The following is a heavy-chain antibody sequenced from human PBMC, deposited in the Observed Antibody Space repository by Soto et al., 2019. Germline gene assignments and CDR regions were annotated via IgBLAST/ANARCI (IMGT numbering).Heavy chain of an antibody. CDR3: ARDQVGYYDSSGYPMDY. V-gene: IGHV1-69*13. CDR2: IIPIFGTA. J-gene: IGHJ4*02. Sequence: SVKVSCKASGGTFSSYAIGWVRQAPGQGLEWMGGIIPIFGTANYAQKFQGRVTVTADESTSTAYMELSSLRSEDTAVYYCARDQVGYYDSSGYPMDYWGQGTLVTVSS. CDR1: GGTFSSYA. D-gene: IGHD3-22*01.